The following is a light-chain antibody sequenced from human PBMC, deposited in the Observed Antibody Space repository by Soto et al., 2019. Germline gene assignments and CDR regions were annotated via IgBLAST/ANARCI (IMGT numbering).Light chain of an antibody. J-gene: IGLJ2*01. CDR2: DVS. V-gene: IGLV2-14*01. CDR1: SSDVGGYNY. CDR3: SSYTRMSTLVV. Sequence: QSALTQPASVSGSPGQSSTISCTGSSSDVGGYNYVSWYQQHPGKAPKLMIYDVSNRPSGVSNRFSGSKSGNTASLTISGLQAEDEADYYCSSYTRMSTLVVFGGGTKLTVL.